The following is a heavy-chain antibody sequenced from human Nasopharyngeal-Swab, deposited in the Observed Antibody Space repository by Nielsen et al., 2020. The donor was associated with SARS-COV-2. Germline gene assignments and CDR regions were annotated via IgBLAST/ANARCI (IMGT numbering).Heavy chain of an antibody. J-gene: IGHJ6*02. CDR1: GLTFSSYG. CDR3: AKDLGSSWPNSDYYYGMDV. V-gene: IGHV3-30*18. D-gene: IGHD6-13*01. Sequence: GGSLRLSCAASGLTFSSYGMHWVRQAPGKGLEWVAVISYEGSNEYYADSVEGRFTISRDNSKKTLHLQMNSLRAEDTAVYYCAKDLGSSWPNSDYYYGMDVWGQGTTVTVSS. CDR2: ISYEGSNE.